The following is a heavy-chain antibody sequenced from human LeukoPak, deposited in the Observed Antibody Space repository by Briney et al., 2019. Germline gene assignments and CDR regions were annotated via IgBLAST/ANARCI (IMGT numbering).Heavy chain of an antibody. CDR1: AFTFSSQS. Sequence: PGGSLRLSCVASAFTFSSQSMNWVRQAPGKGLEWVSYISSGSSTIYYADSVKGRFTISRDNSKNTLYLQMNSLRAEDTAVYYCARDQYYDFWSGYHTLDYWGQGTLVTVSS. CDR2: ISSGSSTI. J-gene: IGHJ4*02. V-gene: IGHV3-48*01. D-gene: IGHD3-3*01. CDR3: ARDQYYDFWSGYHTLDY.